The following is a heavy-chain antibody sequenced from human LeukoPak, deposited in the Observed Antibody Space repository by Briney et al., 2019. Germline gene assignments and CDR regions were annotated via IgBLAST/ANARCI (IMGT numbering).Heavy chain of an antibody. V-gene: IGHV3-23*01. CDR3: AKAPVTSCRGAFCYPFDY. D-gene: IGHD1-26*01. Sequence: LAGGSLRLSCTASGLSLNSYAISWVRQVPGKGLEWVSASSSSDDGKWYADSVRGRFTISRDTSKNTVYLQMNSLRVEDAGVYYCAKAPVTSCRGAFCYPFDYWGHGTLVTVSS. CDR1: GLSLNSYA. CDR2: SSSSDDGK. J-gene: IGHJ4*01.